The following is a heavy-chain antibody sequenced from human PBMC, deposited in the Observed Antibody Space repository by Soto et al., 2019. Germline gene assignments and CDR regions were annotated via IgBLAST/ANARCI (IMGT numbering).Heavy chain of an antibody. CDR3: ARGPTFDECSSDTGCRTYYFGMDV. Sequence: QVQLVQSGAEVKRPGSSVKVSCRASGGTFSSYGVSWVRQAPGQGLEWMGGMIPLSDTAHYAQNFQGRVTITADGSTNTAFMEVTTLRSEDTAVYYCARGPTFDECSSDTGCRTYYFGMDVWGQGTTVTVSS. V-gene: IGHV1-69*01. CDR2: MIPLSDTA. CDR1: GGTFSSYG. J-gene: IGHJ6*02. D-gene: IGHD2-2*01.